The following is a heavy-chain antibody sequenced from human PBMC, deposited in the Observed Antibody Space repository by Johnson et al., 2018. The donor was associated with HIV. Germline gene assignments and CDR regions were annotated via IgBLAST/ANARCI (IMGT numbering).Heavy chain of an antibody. Sequence: EVQLVESGGGLVQPGGSLRLSCAASGFTFSTYAMHWVRQAPGKGLEYVSAISSNGDSTYYADSVKGRFTISRDNSKNTLYLQMNGLRAEDTAVYYCAKQNRGAFDIWGQGTMVTVSS. CDR1: GFTFSTYA. V-gene: IGHV3-64*07. CDR3: AKQNRGAFDI. D-gene: IGHD1/OR15-1a*01. J-gene: IGHJ3*02. CDR2: ISSNGDST.